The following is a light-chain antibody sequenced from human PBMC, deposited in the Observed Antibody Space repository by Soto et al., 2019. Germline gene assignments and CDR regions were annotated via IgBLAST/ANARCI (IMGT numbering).Light chain of an antibody. Sequence: QSALTQPRSVSGSPGQSVTISCTGTISDVGAYNYVSWYRHHPGKAPKLLIYDVSKRPSGVPDRFSGSKSGNTDSLTISGTQAEDEADYFCCSYAGSYTLPYVFGMGTKVTVL. J-gene: IGLJ1*01. CDR3: CSYAGSYTLPYV. CDR2: DVS. CDR1: ISDVGAYNY. V-gene: IGLV2-11*01.